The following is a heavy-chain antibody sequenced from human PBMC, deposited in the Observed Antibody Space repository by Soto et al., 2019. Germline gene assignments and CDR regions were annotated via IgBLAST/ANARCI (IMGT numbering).Heavy chain of an antibody. D-gene: IGHD3-16*02. CDR1: GGTFNMYA. J-gene: IGHJ4*02. CDR2: IIPIFDTP. CDR3: ARSVGSGGVIGGFDY. V-gene: IGHV1-69*01. Sequence: QVQLVQSGAELKKPGSAVKVSCKASGGTFNMYAMNWVRQAPGQGLEWMGGIIPIFDTPNYAQKFQGRVTITVDESTSTAYMDLSSLRFEDPAVYYCARSVGSGGVIGGFDYWGQGTLVTVSS.